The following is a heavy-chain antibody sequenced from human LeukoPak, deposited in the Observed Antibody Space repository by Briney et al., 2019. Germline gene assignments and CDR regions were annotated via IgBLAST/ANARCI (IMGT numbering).Heavy chain of an antibody. CDR1: GGTFSSYA. D-gene: IGHD6-13*01. Sequence: VASVTVSCKASGGTFSSYAISWVRQAPGQGLEWMGGIIPIFGTANYAQKFQGRVTITTDESTSTAYMELSSLRSEDTAVYYCASSSGQLGIDYWGQGTLVTVSS. J-gene: IGHJ4*02. CDR3: ASSSGQLGIDY. V-gene: IGHV1-69*05. CDR2: IIPIFGTA.